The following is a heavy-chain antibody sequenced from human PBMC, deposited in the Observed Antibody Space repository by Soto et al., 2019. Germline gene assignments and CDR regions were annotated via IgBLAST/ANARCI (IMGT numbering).Heavy chain of an antibody. CDR1: GYTFTSYA. J-gene: IGHJ2*01. Sequence: QVQLVQSGAEEKKPGASVKVSCKASGYTFTSYAMHWVRQAPGQRLAWIGWINAGNGNTKYSHKFQGRVTITRDTSASPAYMELSSLRSEDTAVYYCARAPSWWYFDLWGRGTLVTVSS. CDR2: INAGNGNT. V-gene: IGHV1-3*05. CDR3: ARAPSWWYFDL.